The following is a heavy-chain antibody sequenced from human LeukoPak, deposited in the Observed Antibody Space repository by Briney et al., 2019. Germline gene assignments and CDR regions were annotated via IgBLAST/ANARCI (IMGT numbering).Heavy chain of an antibody. V-gene: IGHV4-59*01. J-gene: IGHJ5*02. Sequence: KPSETLSLTCTVSGGSISGYYWSWIRQPPGKGLEWIGYTYYSGSTTYNPSLQSRVTISLDTSQNQFSLKLNSVTAADTAIYYCARVTKGAQRFDPWGQGTLVTVSS. CDR2: TYYSGST. D-gene: IGHD3-3*01. CDR1: GGSISGYY. CDR3: ARVTKGAQRFDP.